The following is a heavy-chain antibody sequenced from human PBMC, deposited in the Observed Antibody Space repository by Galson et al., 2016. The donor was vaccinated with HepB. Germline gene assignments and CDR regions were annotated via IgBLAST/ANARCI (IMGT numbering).Heavy chain of an antibody. CDR3: ARDYVPGA. CDR2: ISGGGGST. CDR1: GLISSNSG. V-gene: IGHV3-21*01. Sequence: SLRLSCAASGLISSNSGMSWVRQAPGKGLQWVSAISGGGGSTYYADSVKGRFTISRDNARHSLYLEMNSLRGEDTAMYYCARDYVPGAWGQGVLVTVSS. D-gene: IGHD3-10*01. J-gene: IGHJ5*02.